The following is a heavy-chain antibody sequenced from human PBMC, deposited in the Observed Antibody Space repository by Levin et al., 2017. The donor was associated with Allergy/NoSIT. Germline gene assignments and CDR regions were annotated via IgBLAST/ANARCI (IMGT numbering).Heavy chain of an antibody. CDR2: IYYSGST. D-gene: IGHD3-10*01. V-gene: IGHV4-59*08. CDR1: GGSISSYY. CDR3: ARHEVEGVGFDY. J-gene: IGHJ4*02. Sequence: ASETLSLTCTVSGGSISSYYWSWIRQPPGKGLEWIGYIYYSGSTNYNPSLKSRVTISVDTSKNQFSLKLSSVTAADTAVYYCARHEVEGVGFDYWGQGTLVTVSS.